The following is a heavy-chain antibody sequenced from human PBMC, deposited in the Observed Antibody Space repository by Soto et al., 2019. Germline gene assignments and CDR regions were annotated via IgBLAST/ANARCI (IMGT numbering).Heavy chain of an antibody. V-gene: IGHV3-33*01. Sequence: QVQLVESGGGVVQPGRSLRLSCAASGFTFSSYGMHWVRQAPGKGLEWVAVIWYDGTNKYYADSVKGRFTISRDNSKNTLYLQMNSLRAEDTAVYYCARDSSGDYYRLGGMDVWGQGTTVTVSS. CDR1: GFTFSSYG. J-gene: IGHJ6*02. CDR3: ARDSSGDYYRLGGMDV. CDR2: IWYDGTNK. D-gene: IGHD3-22*01.